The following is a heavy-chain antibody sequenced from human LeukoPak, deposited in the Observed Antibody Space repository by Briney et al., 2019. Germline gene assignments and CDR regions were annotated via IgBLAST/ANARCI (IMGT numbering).Heavy chain of an antibody. CDR1: GFTFSIYA. J-gene: IGHJ4*02. CDR2: ISYDGSNK. Sequence: PGGSLRLSCAASGFTFSIYAMHWVRQAPGKGLEWVAVISYDGSNKYYADSVKGRFTISRDNSKNTLYLQMNSLRAEDTAVYYCAKDRIYYDSSGYFNEDYWGQGTLVTVSS. V-gene: IGHV3-30*04. CDR3: AKDRIYYDSSGYFNEDY. D-gene: IGHD3-22*01.